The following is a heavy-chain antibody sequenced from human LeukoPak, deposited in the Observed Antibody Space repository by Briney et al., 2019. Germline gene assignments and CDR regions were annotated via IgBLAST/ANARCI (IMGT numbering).Heavy chain of an antibody. CDR2: IYYSGST. CDR3: ARVSVEYYYYGMDV. J-gene: IGHJ6*02. CDR1: GGSLSGYY. Sequence: SETLSLTCAVYGGSLSGYYWTWVRQPPGKGLEWIGYIYYSGSTNYNPSLKSRVTISVDTSKNQFSLKLSSVTAADTAVYYCARVSVEYYYYGMDVWGQGTTVTVSS. D-gene: IGHD5-24*01. V-gene: IGHV4-59*12.